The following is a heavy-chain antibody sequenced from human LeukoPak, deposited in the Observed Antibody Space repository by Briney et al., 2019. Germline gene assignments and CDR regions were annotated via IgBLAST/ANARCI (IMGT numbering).Heavy chain of an antibody. D-gene: IGHD5-18*01. CDR3: ARGKVDTAMVIDY. Sequence: SETLSLTCTVSGGSISSYYWSWIRQPPGKGLEWVGYIYYSGSTNYNPSLKSRVTISLATSKNQFSLKLSSVTAADTAVYYCARGKVDTAMVIDYWGQGTLVTVSS. J-gene: IGHJ4*02. V-gene: IGHV4-59*01. CDR1: GGSISSYY. CDR2: IYYSGST.